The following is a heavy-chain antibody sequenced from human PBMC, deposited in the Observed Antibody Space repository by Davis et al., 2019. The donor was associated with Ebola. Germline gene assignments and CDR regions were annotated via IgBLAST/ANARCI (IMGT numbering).Heavy chain of an antibody. CDR2: ISAYNGNT. J-gene: IGHJ5*02. D-gene: IGHD1-7*01. Sequence: ASVTVSCKASGYTFPSYGISWVRQAPGQGRAWMGWISAYNGNTNYAQKLQGIVTMTTDTSTSTAYMELRSLRSDATAVDYCARDEGTGTRGPWGQGTLVTVSS. CDR1: GYTFPSYG. V-gene: IGHV1-18*01. CDR3: ARDEGTGTRGP.